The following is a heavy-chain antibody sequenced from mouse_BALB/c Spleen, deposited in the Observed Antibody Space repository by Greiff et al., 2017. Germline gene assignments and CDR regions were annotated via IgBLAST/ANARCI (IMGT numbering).Heavy chain of an antibody. Sequence: EVKLMESGGGLVQPGGSRKLSCAASGFTFSDYGMAWVRQAPGKGPEWVAFISNLAYSIYYADTVTGRFTISRENAKNTLYLEMSSLRSEDTAMYYCARALLIRFMGFDYWGQGTTLTVSS. V-gene: IGHV5-15*02. CDR2: ISNLAYSI. D-gene: IGHD1-1*01. CDR3: ARALLIRFMGFDY. J-gene: IGHJ2*01. CDR1: GFTFSDYG.